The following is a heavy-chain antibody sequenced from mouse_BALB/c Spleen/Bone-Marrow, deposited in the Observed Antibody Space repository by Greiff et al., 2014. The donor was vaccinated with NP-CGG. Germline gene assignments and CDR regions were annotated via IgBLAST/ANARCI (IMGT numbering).Heavy chain of an antibody. D-gene: IGHD1-2*01. V-gene: IGHV2-3*01. CDR1: GFSLTNYG. Sequence: QVQLQQSGPGLVAPSQSLSITCTVSGFSLTNYGVSWVRQPPGKGLEWLGVIWGDGSTNYHSALISRLSISKDTSKSQVFLKLNILQTDDTATYYCAKWDYNGYNYAMDYWGQGTSVTVSS. CDR3: AKWDYNGYNYAMDY. J-gene: IGHJ4*01. CDR2: IWGDGST.